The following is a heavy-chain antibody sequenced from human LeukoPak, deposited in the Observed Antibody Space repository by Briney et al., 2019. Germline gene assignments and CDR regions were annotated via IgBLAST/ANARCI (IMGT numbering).Heavy chain of an antibody. D-gene: IGHD3-22*01. Sequence: GGALRLSCAGCGFTLSNAWMSGVGQAPGKGGEGGARIKSTTDGVTTDYAAPVKSRFTISRDDSKNTLYLQMNSLKTEDTAVYYCTTSYYDSSGYTLWGQGTLVIVSS. J-gene: IGHJ4*02. V-gene: IGHV3-15*01. CDR2: IKSTTDGVTT. CDR3: TTSYYDSSGYTL. CDR1: GFTLSNAW.